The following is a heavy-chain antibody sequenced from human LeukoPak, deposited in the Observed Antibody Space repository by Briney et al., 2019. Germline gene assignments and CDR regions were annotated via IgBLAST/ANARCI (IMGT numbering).Heavy chain of an antibody. CDR3: ARGGASSGSYNRYYFDY. D-gene: IGHD1-26*01. CDR2: IYYSGST. Sequence: SETLSLTCTVSGDSISSYYWGWIRQPPGKGLEWIGYIYYSGSTNYNPSLKSRVTISVDTSKNQFSLKLRSVTAADTAVYYCARGGASSGSYNRYYFDYWGQGTLVTVSS. J-gene: IGHJ4*02. CDR1: GDSISSYY. V-gene: IGHV4-59*01.